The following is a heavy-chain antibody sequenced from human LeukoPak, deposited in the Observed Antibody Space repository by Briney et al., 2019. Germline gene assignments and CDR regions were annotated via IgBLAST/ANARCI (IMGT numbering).Heavy chain of an antibody. V-gene: IGHV3-23*01. D-gene: IGHD2-15*01. CDR1: GFTFTKYA. Sequence: GGSLRLSCAASGFTFTKYAMSWVRQAPGKGLEWVSAISGDGGSAYYADSVKGRFTISRDNSSNTLYLRMDSLRDEDTAIYYCARRLVASGTPSGQFYYNVMDVWGQGTTVSVSS. J-gene: IGHJ6*02. CDR2: ISGDGGSA. CDR3: ARRLVASGTPSGQFYYNVMDV.